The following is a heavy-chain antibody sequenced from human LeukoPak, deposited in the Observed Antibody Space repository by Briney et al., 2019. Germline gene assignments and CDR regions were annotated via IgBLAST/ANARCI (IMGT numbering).Heavy chain of an antibody. V-gene: IGHV4-38-2*01. CDR1: GNSISSGYY. D-gene: IGHD2-2*01. J-gene: IGHJ3*02. CDR2: IYHSGSS. Sequence: SETLSLTCAVSGNSISSGYYWGWIRQPPGKGLEWIGTIYHSGSSSYNPSLKSRVTISVDTSKNQFSLKLSSVTAADTAVYYCARVGYCSSTSCYDGAFDIWGQGTMVTVSS. CDR3: ARVGYCSSTSCYDGAFDI.